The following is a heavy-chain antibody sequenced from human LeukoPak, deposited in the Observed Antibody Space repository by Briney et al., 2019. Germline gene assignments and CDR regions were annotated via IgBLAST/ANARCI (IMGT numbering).Heavy chain of an antibody. CDR1: GFTLRSYW. CDR2: IKQDGSEK. J-gene: IGHJ4*02. Sequence: GGSLRLSCAASGFTLRSYWMSWVRQAPGKGLEWVANIKQDGSEKYYVDSVKGRFTISRDNAKNSLYLQMNSLRAEDTAVYYCARDGDSSGWYNGYFDYWGQGTLVTVSS. V-gene: IGHV3-7*01. CDR3: ARDGDSSGWYNGYFDY. D-gene: IGHD6-19*01.